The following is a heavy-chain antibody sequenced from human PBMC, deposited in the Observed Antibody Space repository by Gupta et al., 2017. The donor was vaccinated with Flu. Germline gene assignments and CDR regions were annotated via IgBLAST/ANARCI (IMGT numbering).Heavy chain of an antibody. J-gene: IGHJ4*02. CDR3: ARFKVGHGGPFDY. CDR1: SLDG. CDR2: IRESADPT. V-gene: IGHV3-23*01. Sequence: SLDGMAWVRQAPGRGLQWVAVIRESADPTEYADSVRGRFTISSDNSKNTSYLQMNSLRAEDTAVYYCARFKVGHGGPFDYWGQGTLVSVSS. D-gene: IGHD3-16*01.